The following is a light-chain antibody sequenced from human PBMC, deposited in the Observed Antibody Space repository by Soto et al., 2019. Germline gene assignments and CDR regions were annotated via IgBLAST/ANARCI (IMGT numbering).Light chain of an antibody. J-gene: IGKJ4*01. CDR1: QSADSN. V-gene: IGKV3D-15*01. CDR3: QQHNNWPLT. Sequence: EIVLTQSPDTLSVSPGGTATLSCRASQSADSNLAWYQQKPGQAPRLLMYRISARATGIPARFSGSGSGTEFTLTISSLQSEDAAVYYCQQHNNWPLTFGGGTKV. CDR2: RIS.